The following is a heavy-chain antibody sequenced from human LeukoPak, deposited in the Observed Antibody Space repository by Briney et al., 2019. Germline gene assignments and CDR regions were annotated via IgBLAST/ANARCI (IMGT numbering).Heavy chain of an antibody. D-gene: IGHD4-23*01. Sequence: PSETLSLTCAVYGGSFSGYYWSWIRQPPGKGLEWIGYIYYSGSTYYNPSLKSRVTMSVDTSKNQLSLKVISVTAADTAVYYCARGVIQAGGNDFDYWGQGTLVTVSS. V-gene: IGHV4-59*12. CDR3: ARGVIQAGGNDFDY. CDR1: GGSFSGYY. CDR2: IYYSGST. J-gene: IGHJ4*02.